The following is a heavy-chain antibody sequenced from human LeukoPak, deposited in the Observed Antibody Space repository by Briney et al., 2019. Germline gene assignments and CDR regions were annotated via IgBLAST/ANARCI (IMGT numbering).Heavy chain of an antibody. CDR1: GFTFSTYV. D-gene: IGHD4-17*01. V-gene: IGHV3-64*04. CDR2: ISSNGDNT. Sequence: GGSLRLSCSVSGFTFSTYVMHWVRQAPGKGLEYVSAISSNGDNTYYADSVKGRFTISRDNSKNTLYLQMNSLRAEDTAVYYCAKDHGGLYGATLPDYWGQGTLVTVSS. CDR3: AKDHGGLYGATLPDY. J-gene: IGHJ4*02.